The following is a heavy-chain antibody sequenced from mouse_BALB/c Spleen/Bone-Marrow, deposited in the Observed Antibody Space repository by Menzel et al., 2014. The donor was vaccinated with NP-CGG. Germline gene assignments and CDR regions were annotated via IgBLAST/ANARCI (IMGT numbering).Heavy chain of an antibody. CDR1: GFTFSSFG. Sequence: EVMLVESGGGLVQPGGSRKLSCAASGFTFSSFGMHRVRQAPEKGLEWVAYISSGSSTIYYADTVKGRFTISRDNPKNTLFLQMTSLRSEDTAMYYCARGAARATWFAYWGQGTLVTVSA. V-gene: IGHV5-17*02. CDR3: ARGAARATWFAY. D-gene: IGHD3-1*01. CDR2: ISSGSSTI. J-gene: IGHJ3*01.